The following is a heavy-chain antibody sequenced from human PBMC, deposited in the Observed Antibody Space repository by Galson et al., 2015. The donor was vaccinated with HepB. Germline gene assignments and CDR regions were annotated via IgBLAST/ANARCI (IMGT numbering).Heavy chain of an antibody. Sequence: TLSLTCTVSGGSISSYYWSWIRQPPGKGLEWIGYIYYSGSTNYNPSLKSRVTISVDTSKNQFSLKLSSVTAADTAVYYCASGVGATTFFDYWGQGTLVTVSS. D-gene: IGHD1-26*01. CDR1: GGSISSYY. CDR2: IYYSGST. V-gene: IGHV4-59*01. J-gene: IGHJ4*02. CDR3: ASGVGATTFFDY.